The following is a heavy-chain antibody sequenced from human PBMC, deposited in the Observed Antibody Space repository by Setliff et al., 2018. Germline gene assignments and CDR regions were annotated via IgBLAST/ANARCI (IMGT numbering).Heavy chain of an antibody. V-gene: IGHV4-59*11. J-gene: IGHJ5*02. CDR2: IYYSGST. D-gene: IGHD3-22*01. CDR3: ARDYYYDSSGPGHWFDP. CDR1: GGSISSHY. Sequence: SETLSLTCTVSGGSISSHYWSWIRQPPGKGLEWIGSIYYSGSTNYNPSLKSRVTRSVDTSKNQFSLKLSSVTAADTAVYYCARDYYYDSSGPGHWFDPWGQGTLVTVSS.